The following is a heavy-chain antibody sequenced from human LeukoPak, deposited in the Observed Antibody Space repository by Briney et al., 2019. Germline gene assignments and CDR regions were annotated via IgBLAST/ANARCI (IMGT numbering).Heavy chain of an antibody. D-gene: IGHD3-16*02. CDR3: ARDAVKPRAFDY. CDR2: INPNSGGT. CDR1: GYTFTGYY. Sequence: ASVKVSCKASGYTFTGYYMHWVRQAPGQGLEWMGWINPNSGGTSYAQKFQGRVTMTRDTSISTAYMELSRLRSDDTAVYYCARDAVKPRAFDYWGQGTLVTVSS. V-gene: IGHV1-2*02. J-gene: IGHJ4*02.